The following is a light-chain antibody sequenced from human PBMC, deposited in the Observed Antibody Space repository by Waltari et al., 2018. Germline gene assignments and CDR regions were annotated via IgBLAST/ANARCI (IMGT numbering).Light chain of an antibody. Sequence: SYILTQPPSVSVAPGPTARIACGGSDFDNNIFHWYQQNPGQAPKLVVYDDTDRPSGVPERFSGATSGYTATLTISRVEAGDEADYFCQVWDSNGDHVVFGGGTKLTVL. CDR2: DDT. V-gene: IGLV3-21*02. J-gene: IGLJ2*01. CDR1: DFDNNI. CDR3: QVWDSNGDHVV.